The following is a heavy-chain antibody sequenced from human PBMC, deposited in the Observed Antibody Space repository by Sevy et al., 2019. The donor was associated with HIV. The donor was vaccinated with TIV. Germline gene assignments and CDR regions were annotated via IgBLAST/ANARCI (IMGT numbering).Heavy chain of an antibody. CDR3: ARYPLITVVRGVIDY. J-gene: IGHJ4*02. CDR2: ISSSGSTI. CDR1: GFTFSDYY. Sequence: GGSLRLSCAASGFTFSDYYMSWIRQAPGKGLEWVSYISSSGSTIYYADSVKGRFTISRDNAKNSLYLQMNSLRAEDTAVYYCARYPLITVVRGVIDYWGQGTLVTVSS. V-gene: IGHV3-11*01. D-gene: IGHD3-10*01.